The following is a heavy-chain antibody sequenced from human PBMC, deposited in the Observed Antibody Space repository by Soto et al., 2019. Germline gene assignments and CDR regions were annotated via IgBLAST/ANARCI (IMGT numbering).Heavy chain of an antibody. CDR1: GFALSNYW. D-gene: IGHD6-13*01. V-gene: IGHV3-7*03. J-gene: IGHJ6*02. CDR3: ARLGIRSVADHFCAMDV. CDR2: IKRDGSTK. Sequence: GVLRLSCAASGFALSNYWMTWVRQAPGKGLEWVANIKRDGSTKDYVDSVKGRFTISRDNAKSSLYLQVSSLRAEDTAVYYWARLGIRSVADHFCAMDVWGQGTTVTVSS.